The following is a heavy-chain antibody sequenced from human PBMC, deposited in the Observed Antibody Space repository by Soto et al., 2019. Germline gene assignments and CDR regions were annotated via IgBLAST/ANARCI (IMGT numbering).Heavy chain of an antibody. V-gene: IGHV4-34*01. D-gene: IGHD6-13*01. J-gene: IGHJ4*02. CDR2: INHSGST. CDR3: ARESIAAAGTPWSFDY. Sequence: SETLSLTCAVYGGSFSGYYWSWIRQPPGKGLEWIGEINHSGSTNYNPSLKSRVTISVDTSKNQFSLKLSSVTAADTAVYYCARESIAAAGTPWSFDYWGQGTLVTVSS. CDR1: GGSFSGYY.